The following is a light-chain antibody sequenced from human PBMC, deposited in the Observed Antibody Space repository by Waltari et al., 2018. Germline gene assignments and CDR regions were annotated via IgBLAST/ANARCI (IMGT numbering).Light chain of an antibody. V-gene: IGKV2-40*01. CDR2: EVS. CDR3: MQALEYPT. Sequence: VMTQTPLSLPVNRGEPASLYFRSNQSLLDSEEGNTYLEWYLQKPGQSPQLLIYEVSKRASGVPDRFSGSGSDTEFTLKIRRVEAEDVGVYYCMQALEYPTFGGGTKVEI. J-gene: IGKJ4*01. CDR1: QSLLDSEEGNTY.